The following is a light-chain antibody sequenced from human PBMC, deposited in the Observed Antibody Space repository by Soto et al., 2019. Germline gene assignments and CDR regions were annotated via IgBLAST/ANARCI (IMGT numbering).Light chain of an antibody. CDR3: QQYNSWPRS. CDR1: ESISTN. CDR2: GAS. V-gene: IGKV3-15*01. Sequence: RVMTQSPASLSVSPGESAILSCRASESISTNLAWYQQKPGQAPRLLIYGASTRATGTPARFSGSGSGTEFTLTISGLQSDDHGTYFCQQYNSWPRSFGPGTNLEIK. J-gene: IGKJ2*01.